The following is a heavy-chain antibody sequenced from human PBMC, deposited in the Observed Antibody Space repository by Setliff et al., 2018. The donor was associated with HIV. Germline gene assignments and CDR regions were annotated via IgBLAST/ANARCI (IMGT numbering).Heavy chain of an antibody. Sequence: GGSLRLSCAASGFTVSTYYMSWVRQAPGKGLEWVSTIYSGGSTYHADSVKGRFTISRDNSKNTLYLQMISLRAEDRAVYYCARAGDCTEASCPKARFDPWGPGILVTVSS. CDR3: ARAGDCTEASCPKARFDP. CDR2: IYSGGST. J-gene: IGHJ5*02. D-gene: IGHD2-8*02. CDR1: GFTVSTYY. V-gene: IGHV3-53*01.